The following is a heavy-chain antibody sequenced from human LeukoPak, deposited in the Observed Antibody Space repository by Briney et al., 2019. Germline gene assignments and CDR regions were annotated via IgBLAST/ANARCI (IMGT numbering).Heavy chain of an antibody. CDR2: IRSKAYGGTT. CDR3: TRKSYDSSGYYSLFDY. V-gene: IGHV3-49*03. D-gene: IGHD3-22*01. Sequence: GGSLRLSCTASGFTFGDYARSWFRQAPGKGLEWVGFIRSKAYGGTTEYAASVKGRFTISRDDSKSIAYMQMNSLKTEDTAVYYCTRKSYDSSGYYSLFDYWGQGTLVTVSS. CDR1: GFTFGDYA. J-gene: IGHJ4*02.